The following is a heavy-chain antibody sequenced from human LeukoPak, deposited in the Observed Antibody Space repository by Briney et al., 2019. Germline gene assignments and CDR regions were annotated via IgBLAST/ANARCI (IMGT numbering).Heavy chain of an antibody. CDR2: IYYSGST. CDR3: ARPTGGWYFDL. CDR1: GXSISSYY. Sequence: SETLSLTCTVSGXSISSYYWSWLRQPPGKGLEWIGYIYYSGSTNYKPSLKSRVTISVDTSKNQFSLKLSSVTAADTAVYYCARPTGGWYFDLWGRGTLVTVSS. V-gene: IGHV4-59*08. D-gene: IGHD1-14*01. J-gene: IGHJ2*01.